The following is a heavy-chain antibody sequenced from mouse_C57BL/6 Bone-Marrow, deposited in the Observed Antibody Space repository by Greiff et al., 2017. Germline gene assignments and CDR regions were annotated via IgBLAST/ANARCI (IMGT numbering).Heavy chain of an antibody. J-gene: IGHJ1*03. D-gene: IGHD1-1*01. CDR1: GFSLTSYG. CDR3: AKNGSPWYFDV. V-gene: IGHV2-4*01. Sequence: VQRVESGPGLVQPSQSLSITCTVSGFSLTSYGVHWVRQPPGKGLEWLGVIWSGGSTDYNAAFISRLSISKDNSKSQVFFKMNSLQADDTAIYYCAKNGSPWYFDVWGKGTTVTVSS. CDR2: IWSGGST.